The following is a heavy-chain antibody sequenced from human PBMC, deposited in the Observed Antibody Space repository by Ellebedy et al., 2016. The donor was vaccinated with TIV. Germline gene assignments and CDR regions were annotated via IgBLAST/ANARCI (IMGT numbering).Heavy chain of an antibody. V-gene: IGHV3-7*01. CDR2: IYQDGGVQ. CDR1: GFSFRSYW. Sequence: PGGSLRLSCAASGFSFRSYWMSWVCQAPGKGLEWVANIYQDGGVQYYVDSVKGRFTISRDNANKSLFLQMNSLRVDDTAVYYCARRGSYGDYAVQVNSWFDTWGQGTLVTVSS. J-gene: IGHJ5*02. CDR3: ARRGSYGDYAVQVNSWFDT. D-gene: IGHD4-17*01.